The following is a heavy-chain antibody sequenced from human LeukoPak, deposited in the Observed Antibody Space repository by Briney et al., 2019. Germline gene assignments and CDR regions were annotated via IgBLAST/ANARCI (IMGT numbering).Heavy chain of an antibody. J-gene: IGHJ4*02. CDR3: ARERYCTSATCYVGVPFDS. CDR1: GFTFNTYY. CDR2: IKQDGSEN. V-gene: IGHV3-7*01. Sequence: GSLRLSCAASGFTFNTYYMTWVRQAPGKGLEWVAGIKQDGSENYYMDSVKGRFTISRDNSRNSLYLQMNSLRAEDTAAYFCARERYCTSATCYVGVPFDSWGQGTLVTVSS. D-gene: IGHD2-2*01.